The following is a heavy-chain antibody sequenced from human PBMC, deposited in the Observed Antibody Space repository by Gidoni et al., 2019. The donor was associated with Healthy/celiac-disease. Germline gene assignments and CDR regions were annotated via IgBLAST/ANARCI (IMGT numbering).Heavy chain of an antibody. CDR2: IIPIFGTA. D-gene: IGHD3-22*01. J-gene: IGHJ3*02. CDR3: AREGLSYYDSSGYIHDAFDI. V-gene: IGHV1-69*01. CDR1: GGTFSSYA. Sequence: QVQLVQSGAEVKKPGSSVKVSCKASGGTFSSYAIRWVRQAPGQGLEWMGGIIPIFGTANYAQKFQGRVTITADESTSTAYMELSSLRSEDTAVYYCAREGLSYYDSSGYIHDAFDIWGQGTMVTVSS.